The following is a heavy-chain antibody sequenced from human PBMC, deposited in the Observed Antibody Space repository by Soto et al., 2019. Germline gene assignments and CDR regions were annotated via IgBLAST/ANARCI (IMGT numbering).Heavy chain of an antibody. CDR2: IYGRGST. CDR3: ATLYTTLNWFDP. D-gene: IGHD1-1*01. J-gene: IGHJ5*02. V-gene: IGHV4-39*01. Sequence: WIRQPPGKGLEWIGSIYGRGSTYYNPSLKSRVTISVDMSKNQFSLKLRSLTAADTAVYYCATLYTTLNWFDPWGQRTLVTVSS.